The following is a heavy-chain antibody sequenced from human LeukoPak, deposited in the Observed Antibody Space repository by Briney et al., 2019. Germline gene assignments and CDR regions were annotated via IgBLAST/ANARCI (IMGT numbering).Heavy chain of an antibody. J-gene: IGHJ5*02. CDR2: IYYSGST. CDR3: ARVARQGVYCGGGCPSKFDP. Sequence: KSSETLSLTCTVSGGSISSYYWSWIRQPPGKGLEWIGYIYYSGSTNYNPSLKSRVTISVDTSKNQFSLKLSSVTAADTAVYYCARVARQGVYCGGGCPSKFDPWGQGTLVTVSS. D-gene: IGHD2-21*02. CDR1: GGSISSYY. V-gene: IGHV4-59*01.